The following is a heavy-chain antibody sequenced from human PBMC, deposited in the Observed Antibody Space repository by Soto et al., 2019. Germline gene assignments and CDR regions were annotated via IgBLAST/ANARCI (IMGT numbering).Heavy chain of an antibody. CDR1: GGSSSGYN. V-gene: IGHV4-34*01. D-gene: IGHD6-13*01. Sequence: SETXALTCASYGGSSSGYNRSWIRQPPGKGLEWIGEINHSGSTNYNPSLKSRVTISVDTSKNQFSLKLSSVTAADTAVYYCARGAGIAAAGTTSDYYDYHYMDVWGKGTTVTVSS. CDR3: ARGAGIAAAGTTSDYYDYHYMDV. CDR2: INHSGST. J-gene: IGHJ6*03.